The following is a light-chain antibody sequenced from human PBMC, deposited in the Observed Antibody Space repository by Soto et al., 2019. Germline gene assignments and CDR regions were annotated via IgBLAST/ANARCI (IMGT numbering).Light chain of an antibody. CDR3: QQSYSTPRR. Sequence: DIQMTQSPSSLSASVGDRVTITCRASQSISSYLNWYQQKPGKAPKLLIYAASSLQSGVPSRFSGSVSATDFTLTISSLQPEDFATYSCQQSYSTPRRFGQGTKVDIK. V-gene: IGKV1-39*01. CDR2: AAS. CDR1: QSISSY. J-gene: IGKJ1*01.